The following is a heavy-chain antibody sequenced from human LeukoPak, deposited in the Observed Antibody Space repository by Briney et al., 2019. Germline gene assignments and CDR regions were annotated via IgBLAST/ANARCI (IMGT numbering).Heavy chain of an antibody. CDR2: IKGDGSEK. CDR3: VRDAGFLLEF. V-gene: IGHV3-7*01. Sequence: GGSLRLSCSASGFSFSEHWMNWVRQSPGKGLQWVAIIKGDGSEKYYLDSAEGRFTISRDNAKQSLYLQMNNLRAEDTALYYCVRDAGFLLEFWGQGTMVTVSS. J-gene: IGHJ4*02. CDR1: GFSFSEHW. D-gene: IGHD3-9*01.